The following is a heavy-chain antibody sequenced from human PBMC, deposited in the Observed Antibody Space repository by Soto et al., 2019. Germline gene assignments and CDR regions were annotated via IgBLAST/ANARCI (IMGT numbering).Heavy chain of an antibody. CDR3: AKARSLLKRGGAFDI. V-gene: IGHV3-23*01. CDR2: FGTSANNT. CDR1: GFTFSSSA. J-gene: IGHJ3*02. D-gene: IGHD3-16*01. Sequence: GGSLRLSCVASGFTFSSSAMNWVRQAPGKGLEWVSTFGTSANNTYYADSVRGRFTISRDNSKNTLYLQMNSPRVDDTAVYYCAKARSLLKRGGAFDIWGQGTMVTVS.